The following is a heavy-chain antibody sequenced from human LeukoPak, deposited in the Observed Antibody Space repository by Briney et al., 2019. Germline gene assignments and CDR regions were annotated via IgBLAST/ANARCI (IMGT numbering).Heavy chain of an antibody. CDR1: GYTFTSCG. J-gene: IGHJ3*02. CDR2: ISAYNGNT. V-gene: IGHV1-18*01. Sequence: GASVKVSCKASGYTFTSCGISWVRQAPGQGLEWMGWISAYNGNTNYAQKLQGRVTMTTDTSTSTAYMELRSLRSDDTAVYYCARVQKLGYCSGGSCKRAAFDIWGQGTMVTVSS. D-gene: IGHD2-15*01. CDR3: ARVQKLGYCSGGSCKRAAFDI.